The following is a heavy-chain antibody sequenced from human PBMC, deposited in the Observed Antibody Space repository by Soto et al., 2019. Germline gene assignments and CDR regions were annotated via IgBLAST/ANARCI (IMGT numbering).Heavy chain of an antibody. CDR2: ISTYSGDT. Sequence: ASVKVSCKASGYTFFTYDISWVRQAPGQGLERMGWISTYSGDTKYAQKFQGRVTMTTDTSTTTAYLELRSLRSDDTAVYYCARHHGPTTSENWFDPWGQGTLVTVSS. V-gene: IGHV1-18*01. CDR3: ARHHGPTTSENWFDP. D-gene: IGHD5-12*01. CDR1: GYTFFTYD. J-gene: IGHJ5*02.